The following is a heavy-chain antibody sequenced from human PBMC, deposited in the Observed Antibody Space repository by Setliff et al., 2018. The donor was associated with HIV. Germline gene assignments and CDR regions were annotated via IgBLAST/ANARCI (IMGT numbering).Heavy chain of an antibody. CDR1: GFAFVDFA. CDR3: ARHWGRDLGHAFED. D-gene: IGHD3-16*01. V-gene: IGHV3-20*04. J-gene: IGHJ3*01. CDR2: INWNGSRT. Sequence: PGGSLRLSCAASGFAFVDFAMTWVRQRPGKGLEWVSYINWNGSRTDFADSVKGRFTISRDNVERYVFLEMNNLRPEDTALYYCARHWGRDLGHAFEDWGQGTMVTVSS.